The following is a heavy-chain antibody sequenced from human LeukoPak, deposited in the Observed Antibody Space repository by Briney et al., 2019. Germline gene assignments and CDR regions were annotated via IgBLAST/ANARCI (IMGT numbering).Heavy chain of an antibody. CDR3: ARLRGAIFGAFDI. CDR2: INPSGGST. CDR1: GYTFTSYY. Sequence: ASVKVSCKASGYTFTSYYMHWVRQAPGQGLEWMGIINPSGGSTSYAQKFQGRVTTTRDTSTSTVYMELSSLRSEDTAVYYCARLRGAIFGAFDIWGQGTMVTVSS. J-gene: IGHJ3*02. V-gene: IGHV1-46*01. D-gene: IGHD1-26*01.